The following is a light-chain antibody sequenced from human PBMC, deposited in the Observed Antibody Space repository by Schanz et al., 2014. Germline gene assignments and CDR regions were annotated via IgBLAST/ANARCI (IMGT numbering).Light chain of an antibody. CDR2: STD. CDR1: SGSVSTSHA. CDR3: VLYMNSGIWV. V-gene: IGLV8-61*01. J-gene: IGLJ3*02. Sequence: QTVVTQEPSFSVSPGGTVTLTCGLSSGSVSTSHAPSWYQQTPGQAPRTLIYSTDTRSSGVPDLFSGSILGSKAALTITGXQADDESDYYCVLYMNSGIWVFGGGTKVTVL.